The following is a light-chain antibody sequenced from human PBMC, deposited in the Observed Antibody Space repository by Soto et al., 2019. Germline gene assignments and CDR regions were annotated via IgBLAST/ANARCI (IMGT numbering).Light chain of an antibody. CDR2: GDT. J-gene: IGLJ3*02. CDR3: QSYDSGLRGWL. CDR1: NSNIGAGHA. Sequence: QSVLTQPPSLSGAPWERVTISCTGTNSNIGAGHAVHWYRQFPGAAPKVLIYGDTHRPSGVPDRFSASKSGTSASLAITGLQAEDEADYYCQSYDSGLRGWLFGGGTKLTVL. V-gene: IGLV1-40*01.